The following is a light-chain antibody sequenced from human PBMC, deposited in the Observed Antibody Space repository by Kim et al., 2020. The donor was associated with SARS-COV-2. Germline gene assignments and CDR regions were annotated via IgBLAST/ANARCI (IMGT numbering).Light chain of an antibody. Sequence: IVMTQSPATLSVSPGESATLSCRASQSVSSNVAWYQQRPGQAPRLLIYGASTRATGIPGRFSGSVSGTEFTLTISSLQSEDFAVYHCQQYNDWPPLTFGGGTKVDIK. CDR2: GAS. V-gene: IGKV3-15*01. CDR3: QQYNDWPPLT. J-gene: IGKJ4*01. CDR1: QSVSSN.